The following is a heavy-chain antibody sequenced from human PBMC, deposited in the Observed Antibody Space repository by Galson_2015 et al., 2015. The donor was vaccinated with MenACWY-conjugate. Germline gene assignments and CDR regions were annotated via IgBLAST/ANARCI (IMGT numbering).Heavy chain of an antibody. Sequence: SLRLSCAASGFTFSTYNMNWVRQAPGKGLEWVSGVSGSGATTYYADSVKGRFTISRDNSKNTLSLQLNSLRDEDTAVYYCTRSRFHWLVDFDSWGQGTQFAFSP. V-gene: IGHV3-23*01. J-gene: IGHJ4*02. CDR3: TRSRFHWLVDFDS. CDR2: VSGSGATT. CDR1: GFTFSTYN. D-gene: IGHD6-19*01.